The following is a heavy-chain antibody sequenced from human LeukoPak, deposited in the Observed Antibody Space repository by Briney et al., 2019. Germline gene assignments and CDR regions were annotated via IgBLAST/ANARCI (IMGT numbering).Heavy chain of an antibody. CDR2: ISAYNGNT. Sequence: ASVKVSCKASGYTFTSYGISWVRQAPGQGLEWMGWISAYNGNTNYAQKLQGRVTMTTDTSTSTAYMELRSLRSDDTAVYYCARDPPGVVVPAAPGYYFDYWGQGTLVTVSS. J-gene: IGHJ4*02. D-gene: IGHD2-2*01. V-gene: IGHV1-18*01. CDR1: GYTFTSYG. CDR3: ARDPPGVVVPAAPGYYFDY.